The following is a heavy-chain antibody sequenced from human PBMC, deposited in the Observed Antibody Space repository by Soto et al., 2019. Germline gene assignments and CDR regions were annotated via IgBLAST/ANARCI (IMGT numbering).Heavy chain of an antibody. CDR1: GCTFTGHY. CDR3: GRGRSGQIVVFY. CDR2: IGPESGAT. Sequence: ASVKVSCKASGCTFTGHYIHWVRQAPEQGPEWMGEIGPESGATRYAQKFQGRVTMTRDTSITTVYMELKNLSPDDTAVYYCGRGRSGQIVVFYWGQGXPVTVYS. J-gene: IGHJ4*02. V-gene: IGHV1-2*02. D-gene: IGHD1-26*01.